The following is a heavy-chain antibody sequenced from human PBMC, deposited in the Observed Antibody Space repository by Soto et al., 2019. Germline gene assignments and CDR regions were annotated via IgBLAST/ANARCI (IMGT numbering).Heavy chain of an antibody. CDR2: ISAYNGNT. CDR3: ARSVISPYRSGPGLIDY. Sequence: ASVKVSCKASGYTFTSYGISWVRQAPGQGLEWMGWISAYNGNTNYAQKLQGRVTMTTDTSTSTAYMELRSLRSDDTAVYYCARSVISPYRSGPGLIDYWGQGTLVTVSS. CDR1: GYTFTSYG. V-gene: IGHV1-18*01. D-gene: IGHD6-19*01. J-gene: IGHJ4*02.